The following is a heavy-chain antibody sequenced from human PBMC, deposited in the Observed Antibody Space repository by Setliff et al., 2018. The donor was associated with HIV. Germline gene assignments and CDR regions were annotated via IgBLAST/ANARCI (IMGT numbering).Heavy chain of an antibody. CDR3: ARIVATITCYDY. J-gene: IGHJ4*02. D-gene: IGHD5-12*01. V-gene: IGHV4-39*07. Sequence: PPETLSLTCTVSGGSISNSSYYWGWIRQPPGKGLEWIGSIYYSGSTYYNPSLKSRVTISVDTSKNQFSLKLSSVTAADSAVYYCARIVATITCYDYWGQGTLVTVSS. CDR1: GGSISNSSYY. CDR2: IYYSGST.